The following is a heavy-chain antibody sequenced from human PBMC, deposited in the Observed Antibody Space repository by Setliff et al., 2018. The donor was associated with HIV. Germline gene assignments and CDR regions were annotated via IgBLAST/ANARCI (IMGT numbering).Heavy chain of an antibody. CDR1: GDSISSDFY. D-gene: IGHD2-15*01. Sequence: LSLTCTVSGDSISSDFYWGWIRQPPGKGLEWIGSIYHSGNTYYMPSLQSRVTISVDMSKNQFSLNLNSVTAADTAVYYCATDPTSYCTGGNCHSGRFASWGQGTLVTVS. J-gene: IGHJ4*02. CDR3: ATDPTSYCTGGNCHSGRFAS. CDR2: IYHSGNT. V-gene: IGHV4-38-2*02.